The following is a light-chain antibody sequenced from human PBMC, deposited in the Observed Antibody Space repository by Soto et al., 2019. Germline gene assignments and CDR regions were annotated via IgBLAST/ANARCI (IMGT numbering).Light chain of an antibody. CDR3: SSYTTTDPDV. CDR1: SSDVGAYDF. J-gene: IGLJ7*01. Sequence: QSVLTQPASVSGSPGQSITISCTGTSSDVGAYDFVSWYQQHPGKAPKYLIYEVSNRPSGVSDRFSGSKSGTTASLTISGLQAEDEADYYCSSYTTTDPDVFGTGTQLTVL. CDR2: EVS. V-gene: IGLV2-14*01.